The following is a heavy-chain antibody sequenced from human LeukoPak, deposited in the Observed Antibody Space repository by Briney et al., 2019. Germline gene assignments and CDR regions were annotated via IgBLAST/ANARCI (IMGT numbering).Heavy chain of an antibody. CDR2: IYYSGST. J-gene: IGHJ3*02. V-gene: IGHV4-30-4*08. D-gene: IGHD3-3*01. Sequence: PSQTLSLTCTVSGGSISSGDYYWSWIRQPPGKGLEWIGHIYYSGSTYYNPSLKSRVTISVDTSKNQFSLKLSSVTAADTAVYYCASQSGYDAFDIWGQGTMVTVSS. CDR1: GGSISSGDYY. CDR3: ASQSGYDAFDI.